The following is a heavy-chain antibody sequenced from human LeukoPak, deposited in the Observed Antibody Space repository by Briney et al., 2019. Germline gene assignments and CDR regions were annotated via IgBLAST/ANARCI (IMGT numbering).Heavy chain of an antibody. Sequence: SETLSLTCTVSGGSISGYYWNWIRQPPGKGLEWIGYIYYSGSTSYNPSLKSRVTISVDTSNNQFSLRLASVATADTAVYYCARGRMAASATGPFDLWGQGTMVTISS. CDR2: IYYSGST. CDR1: GGSISGYY. D-gene: IGHD2-15*01. CDR3: ARGRMAASATGPFDL. V-gene: IGHV4-59*01. J-gene: IGHJ3*01.